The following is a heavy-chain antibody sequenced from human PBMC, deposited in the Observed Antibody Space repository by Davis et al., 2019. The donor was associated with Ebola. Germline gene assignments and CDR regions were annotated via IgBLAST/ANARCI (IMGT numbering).Heavy chain of an antibody. J-gene: IGHJ3*02. CDR2: ISIYNGNT. D-gene: IGHD6-19*01. Sequence: ASVKVSCKASGYTFTSYDINWVRQATGQGLEWMGWISIYNGNTNYAQKLQGRVTMTTDTSTSTAYMELRSLRSDDTAVYYCARQGGWQWLTDAFDIWGQGTMVTVSS. CDR3: ARQGGWQWLTDAFDI. V-gene: IGHV1-18*01. CDR1: GYTFTSYD.